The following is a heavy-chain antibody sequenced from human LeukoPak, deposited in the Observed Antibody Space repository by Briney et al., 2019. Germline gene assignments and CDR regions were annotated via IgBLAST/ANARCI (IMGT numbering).Heavy chain of an antibody. V-gene: IGHV4-34*10. CDR1: GGSFSGYY. D-gene: IGHD6-19*01. Sequence: TSETLSLTCAVYGGSFSGYYWSWIRQPPGEALEWIGEINQSGSTNYNPSLERRVTMSVDTSNNQFYLKLSSVTAADTAVYYCARRGYSSGSNWFDPWGQGTLVTVSS. J-gene: IGHJ5*02. CDR2: INQSGST. CDR3: ARRGYSSGSNWFDP.